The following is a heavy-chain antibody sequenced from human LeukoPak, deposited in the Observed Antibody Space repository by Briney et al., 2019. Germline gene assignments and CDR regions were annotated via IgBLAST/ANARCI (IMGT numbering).Heavy chain of an antibody. D-gene: IGHD3-22*01. CDR1: GGSISSYY. Sequence: SETLSLTCTVSGGSISSYYWSWIRQPPGKGLEWIGYIYYSGSTNYNPSLKSRVTISVDTSKNQFSLKLSSVTAADTAVYYCARDIDTMTIAFDIWGQGTMVTVSS. J-gene: IGHJ3*02. CDR3: ARDIDTMTIAFDI. CDR2: IYYSGST. V-gene: IGHV4-59*01.